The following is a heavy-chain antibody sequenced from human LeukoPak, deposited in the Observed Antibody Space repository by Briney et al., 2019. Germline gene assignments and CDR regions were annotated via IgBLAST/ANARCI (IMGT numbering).Heavy chain of an antibody. D-gene: IGHD3-16*01. V-gene: IGHV4-4*07. Sequence: SETLSLTCTVSGGSISSYYWSWIRQPAGKGLEWLGRIYTSGSTNYNPSLKSRVTMSVDTSKNQFSLKLSSVTAADTAVYYCARVRGRYYYYYMDVWGKGTTVTVSS. J-gene: IGHJ6*03. CDR1: GGSISSYY. CDR3: ARVRGRYYYYYMDV. CDR2: IYTSGST.